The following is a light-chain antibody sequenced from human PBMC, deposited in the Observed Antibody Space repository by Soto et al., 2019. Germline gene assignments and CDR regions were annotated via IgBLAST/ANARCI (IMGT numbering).Light chain of an antibody. Sequence: DIQMTQSPSSLSASVGDRVTITCRASQSISRYLNWFQQKPGKAPNLLIYAASSLQSGVPSRFSGSGSGTDFTLTISRLQPEDFATYYCQQSYSTPPVTFGPGTKVEIK. CDR2: AAS. J-gene: IGKJ3*01. CDR1: QSISRY. V-gene: IGKV1-39*01. CDR3: QQSYSTPPVT.